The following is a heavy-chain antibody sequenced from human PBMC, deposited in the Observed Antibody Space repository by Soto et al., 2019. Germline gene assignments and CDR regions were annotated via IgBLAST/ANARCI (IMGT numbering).Heavy chain of an antibody. D-gene: IGHD1-20*01. CDR2: IYYSGST. J-gene: IGHJ5*02. CDR3: ARQLAGSNWTPPGWFDP. Sequence: SETLSLTCTVSGGSISSSSYYWGWIRQPPGKGLEWIGSIYYSGSTYYNPSLKSRVTISVDASKNQFSLKLSSVTAADTAVYYCARQLAGSNWTPPGWFDPWGQGTLVTVPS. CDR1: GGSISSSSYY. V-gene: IGHV4-39*01.